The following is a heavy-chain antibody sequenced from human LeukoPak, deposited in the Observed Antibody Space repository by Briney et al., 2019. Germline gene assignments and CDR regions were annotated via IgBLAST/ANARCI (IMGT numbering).Heavy chain of an antibody. CDR1: GFTFSRYG. V-gene: IGHV3-30*02. CDR2: IQYDGSIK. Sequence: GGSLRLSCAASGFTFSRYGMHWVRQAPGKGLEWVSFIQYDGSIKLYGDSVKGRFTISRDNAKNSLYLQMNSLRAEDTAVYYCARWSSSWYYAFGIWGQGTMVTVSS. CDR3: ARWSSSWYYAFGI. J-gene: IGHJ3*02. D-gene: IGHD6-13*01.